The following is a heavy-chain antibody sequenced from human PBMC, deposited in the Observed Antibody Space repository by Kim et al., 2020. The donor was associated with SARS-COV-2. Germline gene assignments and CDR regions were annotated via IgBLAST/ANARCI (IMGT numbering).Heavy chain of an antibody. Sequence: YADSVEGRFTISRDNTKNSVFLQMNSLRVDDTAIYFCARGTGNYYYGMDVWGQGTTVTVTS. CDR3: ARGTGNYYYGMDV. J-gene: IGHJ6*02. D-gene: IGHD3-9*01. V-gene: IGHV3-48*03.